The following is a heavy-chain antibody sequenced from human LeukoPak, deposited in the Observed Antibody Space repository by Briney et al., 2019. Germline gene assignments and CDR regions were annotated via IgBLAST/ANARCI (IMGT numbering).Heavy chain of an antibody. CDR3: ARGREMVYATLDAFDI. CDR2: TSYDGSNK. CDR1: GFTFSSYA. D-gene: IGHD2-8*01. Sequence: GGSLRLSCAASGFTFSSYAMSWVRQAPGKGLEWVAVTSYDGSNKYYADSVKGRFTISRDNSKNTLYLQINSLRAEDTAVYYCARGREMVYATLDAFDIWGQGTMVTVSS. V-gene: IGHV3-30-3*01. J-gene: IGHJ3*02.